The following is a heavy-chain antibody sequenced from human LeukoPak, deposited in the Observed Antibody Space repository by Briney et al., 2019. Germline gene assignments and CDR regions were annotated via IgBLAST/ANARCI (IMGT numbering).Heavy chain of an antibody. CDR3: ARVPYSSAWYFDY. V-gene: IGHV3-33*01. CDR2: IWYDGSNE. Sequence: PGGSLRLSCAASGFTFSSYAMNWVRQAPGKGLEWVAVIWYDGSNENYADSVKGRFIISSDNSKNNLYLEMNSLRAEDTAVYYCARVPYSSAWYFDYWGQGTLVTVSS. CDR1: GFTFSSYA. J-gene: IGHJ4*02. D-gene: IGHD6-19*01.